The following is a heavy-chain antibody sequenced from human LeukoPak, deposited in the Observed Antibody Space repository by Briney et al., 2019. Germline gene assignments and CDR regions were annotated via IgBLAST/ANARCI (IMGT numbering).Heavy chain of an antibody. Sequence: SGTLSLTCAVSGGSISSSNWWSWIRQPPGKGLEWIGEIYHSGSTNYTPSLKSRVTISVDKSKTQFSLKLSSVSAADTAVYYCARDRGEPQYAFGIWGQGTMVTVSS. J-gene: IGHJ3*02. CDR2: IYHSGST. CDR3: ARDRGEPQYAFGI. CDR1: GGSISSSNW. V-gene: IGHV4-4*02. D-gene: IGHD3-16*01.